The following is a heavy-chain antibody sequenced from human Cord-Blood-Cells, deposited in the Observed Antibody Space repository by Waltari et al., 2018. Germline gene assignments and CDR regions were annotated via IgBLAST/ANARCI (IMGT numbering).Heavy chain of an antibody. D-gene: IGHD2-21*02. J-gene: IGHJ4*02. CDR1: GGSFSGYY. CDR2: INHRGST. Sequence: QVQLQQWGAGLLKPSETLSLTCAVYGGSFSGYYWSWIRQPPGKGLEWIGEINHRGSTNYNPSLKSRVTISVDTSKNQFSLKLSSVTAADTAVYYCARRGVVVTAIDDYWGQGTLVTVSS. V-gene: IGHV4-34*01. CDR3: ARRGVVVTAIDDY.